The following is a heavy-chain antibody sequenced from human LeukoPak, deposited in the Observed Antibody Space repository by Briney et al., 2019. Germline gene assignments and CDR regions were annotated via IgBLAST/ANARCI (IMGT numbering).Heavy chain of an antibody. CDR1: GGTFSSYP. D-gene: IGHD6-6*01. V-gene: IGHV1-69*05. J-gene: IGHJ4*02. CDR2: IIPIFGTA. Sequence: GASVEVSCKASGGTFSSYPISWVRQAPGQGLEWMGRIIPIFGTANYAQKFQGRVTITTDESTSTAYMELSSLRSEDTAVYYCARDAKFRYSSSCGYYFDYWGQGTLVTVSS. CDR3: ARDAKFRYSSSCGYYFDY.